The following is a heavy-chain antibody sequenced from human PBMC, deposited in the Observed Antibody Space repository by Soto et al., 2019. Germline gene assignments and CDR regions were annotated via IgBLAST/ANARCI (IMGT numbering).Heavy chain of an antibody. Sequence: SETLSLTCTVSGGSISSSNYYWSWIRQPPGKGLEWIGYIYYSGSINYNPSLKSRVTISEDTSKNQFSLKMSSVTAADTAVYYCAREIAVAGTHYFDYWGQGTLVTVSS. V-gene: IGHV4-61*01. CDR3: AREIAVAGTHYFDY. CDR2: IYYSGSI. D-gene: IGHD6-19*01. J-gene: IGHJ4*02. CDR1: GGSISSSNYY.